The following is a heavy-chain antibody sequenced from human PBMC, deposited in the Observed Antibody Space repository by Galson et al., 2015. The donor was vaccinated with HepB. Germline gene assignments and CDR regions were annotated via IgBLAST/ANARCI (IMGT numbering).Heavy chain of an antibody. CDR1: GLVISRPW. CDR3: YAGHYFDS. Sequence: SLRLSCAASGLVISRPWMSWVRQAPGKGLEWVANIKQDGSEKYYVDSVKGRFTISRDNAKNSLYLQMNSLRAEDTAVYYCYAGHYFDSWGQGTLVTVSS. CDR2: IKQDGSEK. D-gene: IGHD1-14*01. J-gene: IGHJ4*02. V-gene: IGHV3-7*01.